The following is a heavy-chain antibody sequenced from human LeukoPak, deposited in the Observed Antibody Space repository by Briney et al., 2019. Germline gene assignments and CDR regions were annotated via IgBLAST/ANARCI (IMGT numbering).Heavy chain of an antibody. Sequence: GGSLRLSCSASGFTFSSHVMHWVRQAPGKGLEYVSAMKSNGGSTDYADSVKGRFTISRDNSKNTLYLQMSSLRAEDTAVYYCVKGGDYYGSGSYGWVDYWGQGTLVTVSS. CDR1: GFTFSSHV. D-gene: IGHD3-10*01. CDR3: VKGGDYYGSGSYGWVDY. V-gene: IGHV3-64D*09. CDR2: MKSNGGST. J-gene: IGHJ4*02.